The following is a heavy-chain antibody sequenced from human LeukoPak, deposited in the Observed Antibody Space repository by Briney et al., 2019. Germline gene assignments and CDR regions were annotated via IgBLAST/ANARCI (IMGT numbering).Heavy chain of an antibody. CDR2: INPNSGGT. D-gene: IGHD3-22*01. V-gene: IGHV1-2*02. CDR1: GYTFTGYY. Sequence: GASVKVSCKASGYTFTGYYMHWVRQAPGQGLEWMGWINPNSGGTNYAQKFQGRVTMTRDTSISTAYMELSRLRSDDTAVYYCARDAYYYDSSGYYYIYYGMDVWGQGTTVTVSS. J-gene: IGHJ6*02. CDR3: ARDAYYYDSSGYYYIYYGMDV.